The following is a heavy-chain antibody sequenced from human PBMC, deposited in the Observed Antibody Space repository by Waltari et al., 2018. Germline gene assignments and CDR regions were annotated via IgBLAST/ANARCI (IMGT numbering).Heavy chain of an antibody. CDR2: IRSRFKGDAT. J-gene: IGHJ4*02. CDR3: IRPFEMGID. V-gene: IGHV3-73*01. Sequence: EVQLVESGGALVQPGGSLKLSCAASGLIISDYAIYWVRQASGKGPEWVGRIRSRFKGDATAYGESVQGRFTISRDDSKNTVYLEMNSLKTDDTAVYYCIRPFEMGIDWGQGTLVTVSS. CDR1: GLIISDYA. D-gene: IGHD7-27*01.